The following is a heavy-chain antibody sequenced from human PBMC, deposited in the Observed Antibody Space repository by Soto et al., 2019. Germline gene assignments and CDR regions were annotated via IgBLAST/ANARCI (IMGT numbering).Heavy chain of an antibody. CDR2: IYYSGST. Sequence: QVQLQESGPGLVKPSQTLSLTCTVSGGSISSGDYYWSWIRQPPGKGLEWIGYIYYSGSTYYNPSLKSRVTISVDTSKNQFSLKLSSVTAADTAVYYCARDQQDTAMVNDAFDIWGQGTMVTVSS. J-gene: IGHJ3*02. CDR3: ARDQQDTAMVNDAFDI. V-gene: IGHV4-30-4*01. CDR1: GGSISSGDYY. D-gene: IGHD5-18*01.